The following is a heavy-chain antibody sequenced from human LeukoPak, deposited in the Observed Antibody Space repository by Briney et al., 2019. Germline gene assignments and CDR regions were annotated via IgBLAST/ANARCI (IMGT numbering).Heavy chain of an antibody. V-gene: IGHV4-31*03. D-gene: IGHD3-22*01. Sequence: SETLSLTCTVSGGSISSDGYYWSWVRQPPGKGLEWIGHMFYSGSTYYSPSLMSRIPISVDTSKNQFSLKLSSVTAADTAVYYCARFYFSDSSGHYYFDYWGQGILVTVSS. J-gene: IGHJ4*02. CDR2: MFYSGST. CDR1: GGSISSDGYY. CDR3: ARFYFSDSSGHYYFDY.